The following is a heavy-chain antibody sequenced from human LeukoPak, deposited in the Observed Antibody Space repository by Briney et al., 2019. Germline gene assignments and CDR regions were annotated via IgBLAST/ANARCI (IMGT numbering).Heavy chain of an antibody. CDR1: GFTFSDHF. D-gene: IGHD6-19*01. CDR2: ISSNGGNT. Sequence: PGGSLRLSCAVSGFTFSDHFLDWVRQAPGKGLEYVSSISSNGGNTYYANSVKGRFTISRDNSKNTLYLQMGSLRAEDMAVYYCARIRGGWYFDYWGQGTLVTVSS. V-gene: IGHV3-64*01. CDR3: ARIRGGWYFDY. J-gene: IGHJ4*02.